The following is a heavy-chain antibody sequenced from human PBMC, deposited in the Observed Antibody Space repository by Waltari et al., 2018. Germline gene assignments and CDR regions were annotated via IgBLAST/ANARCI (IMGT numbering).Heavy chain of an antibody. CDR2: SNSDGSSI. D-gene: IGHD4-17*01. Sequence: QVPGTGLEWIARSNSDGSSISYGDSGKGRFTIFKDNAKNTVYLQRNSLRAEDTAIYYCARGARRTPMTTGWWYFDVWGRGTLVTVSS. J-gene: IGHJ2*01. V-gene: IGHV3-74*01. CDR3: ARGARRTPMTTGWWYFDV.